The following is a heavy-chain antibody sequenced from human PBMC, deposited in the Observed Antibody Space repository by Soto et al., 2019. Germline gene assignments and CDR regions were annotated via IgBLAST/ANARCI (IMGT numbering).Heavy chain of an antibody. CDR1: GYTFTSYA. D-gene: IGHD6-19*01. V-gene: IGHV1-3*05. CDR3: ARVSGQWLDVGFDY. J-gene: IGHJ4*02. CDR2: INAGNGNT. Sequence: QVQLVQSGAEEKKPGASVKVSCKASGYTFTSYAMHWVRQAPGQRLEWMGWINAGNGNTKYSQKFQGRVTITRDTXESTAYMELSSLRSEDTAVYYCARVSGQWLDVGFDYWGQGTLVTVSS.